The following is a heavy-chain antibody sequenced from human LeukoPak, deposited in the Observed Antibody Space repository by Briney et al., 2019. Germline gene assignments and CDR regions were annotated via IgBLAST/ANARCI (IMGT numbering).Heavy chain of an antibody. CDR1: GGSISSYY. Sequence: SETLSLTCTVSGGSISSYYWSWIRQPPGKGLEWIGYIYYSGSTDYNPSLKSRVTISVDTSKNQFSLKLNSVTAADTAVYYCARTTEDCSSTSCYQYWFDPWGQGTLVTVSS. CDR3: ARTTEDCSSTSCYQYWFDP. V-gene: IGHV4-59*01. D-gene: IGHD2-2*01. CDR2: IYYSGST. J-gene: IGHJ5*02.